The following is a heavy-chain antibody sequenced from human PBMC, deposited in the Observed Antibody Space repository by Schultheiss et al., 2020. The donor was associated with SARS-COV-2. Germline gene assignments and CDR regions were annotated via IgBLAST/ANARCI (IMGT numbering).Heavy chain of an antibody. CDR3: GREWSDSGRGVDV. J-gene: IGHJ6*02. Sequence: GGSLRLSCAASGFTFSSYEMNWVRQAPGKGLEWVSYISGSASTIYYADSVKGRFTISRDNTKNSLYLQINNLRAEDTAVYYCGREWSDSGRGVDVWGQGTTVTVSS. CDR2: ISGSASTI. V-gene: IGHV3-48*03. D-gene: IGHD3-3*01. CDR1: GFTFSSYE.